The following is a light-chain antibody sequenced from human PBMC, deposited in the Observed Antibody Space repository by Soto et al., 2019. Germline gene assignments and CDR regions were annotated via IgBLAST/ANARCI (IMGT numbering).Light chain of an antibody. V-gene: IGKV1-5*01. J-gene: IGKJ1*01. CDR1: QSISRR. Sequence: DIQMAQSPSTLSASVGPRVTITFPSSQSISRRLAWYQQKPGKAPKFLIYDASSLASGVPSRFSGSGSGTAFTLTISSLQTDDFATYYCKQYNNFPWTFGKGTKVDIK. CDR2: DAS. CDR3: KQYNNFPWT.